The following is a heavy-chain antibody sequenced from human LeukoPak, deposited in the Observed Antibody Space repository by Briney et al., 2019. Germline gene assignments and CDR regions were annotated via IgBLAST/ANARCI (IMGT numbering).Heavy chain of an antibody. CDR3: ARAPYTSGWYFAFDY. CDR2: ISYEGSKQ. CDR1: GFIFSTYT. Sequence: PGGSLRLSCAASGFIFSTYTMHWVRQAPGKGLEWVALISYEGSKQNYADSVKGRFTISRDNSQNTLYLEMNSLRTEDTAVYYCARAPYTSGWYFAFDYWGQGTLVTVSS. J-gene: IGHJ4*02. V-gene: IGHV3-30-3*01. D-gene: IGHD6-19*01.